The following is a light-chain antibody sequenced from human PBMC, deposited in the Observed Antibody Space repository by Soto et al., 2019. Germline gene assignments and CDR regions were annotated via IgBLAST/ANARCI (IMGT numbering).Light chain of an antibody. J-gene: IGKJ5*01. CDR3: QQYGSPIT. CDR2: GTS. CDR1: QSVKSSY. Sequence: EIVLTQSPGTLSLSPGEIATLPCRASQSVKSSYLAWYQHKPGQAPRLLIYGTSSRATGIPDRLSGSGPGTEFTLTISRLAPEDFAVYYCQQYGSPITFGHGTRLEIK. V-gene: IGKV3-20*01.